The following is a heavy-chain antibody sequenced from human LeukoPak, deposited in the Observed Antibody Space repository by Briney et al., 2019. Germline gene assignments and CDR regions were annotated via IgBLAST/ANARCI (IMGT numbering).Heavy chain of an antibody. CDR1: GGSFSGYY. CDR2: INRSGST. Sequence: SETLSLTCAVYGGSFSGYYWSWIRQPPGKGLEWIGEINRSGSTNYNPSLKSRVTISVDTSKNQFSLKLSSVTAADTAVYYCARGRRVVPAAIRNNWFDPWGQGTLATVSS. V-gene: IGHV4-34*01. CDR3: ARGRRVVPAAIRNNWFDP. J-gene: IGHJ5*02. D-gene: IGHD2-2*01.